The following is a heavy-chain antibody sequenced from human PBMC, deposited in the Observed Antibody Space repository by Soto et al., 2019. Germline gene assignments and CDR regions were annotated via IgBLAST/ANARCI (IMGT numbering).Heavy chain of an antibody. CDR3: ARGRGVVVVPAAMPRNNWFDP. CDR2: IYYSGST. Sequence: SETLSLTCTVPGGSISSSSYYWGWIRQPPGKGLEWIGSIYYSGSTNYNPSLKSRVTISVDTSKNQFSLKLSSVTAADTAVYYCARGRGVVVVPAAMPRNNWFDPWGQGTLVTVSS. CDR1: GGSISSSSYY. V-gene: IGHV4-39*07. J-gene: IGHJ5*02. D-gene: IGHD2-2*01.